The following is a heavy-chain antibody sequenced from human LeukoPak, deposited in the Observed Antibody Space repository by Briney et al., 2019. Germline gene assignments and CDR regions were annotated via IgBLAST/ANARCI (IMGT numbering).Heavy chain of an antibody. CDR3: ARDSGSYPDYYYYMDV. Sequence: PSETLSLTCTVSGYSISSGYYWGWIRQPPGKGLEWIGSIYHSGSTYYNPSLKSRVTISVDTSKNQFSLKLSSVTAADTAVYYCARDSGSYPDYYYYMDVWGKGTTVTISS. D-gene: IGHD3-10*01. V-gene: IGHV4-38-2*02. J-gene: IGHJ6*03. CDR1: GYSISSGYY. CDR2: IYHSGST.